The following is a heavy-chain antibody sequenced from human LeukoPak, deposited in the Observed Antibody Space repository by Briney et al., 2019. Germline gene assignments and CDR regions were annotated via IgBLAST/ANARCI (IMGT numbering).Heavy chain of an antibody. J-gene: IGHJ4*02. CDR1: GFTFSSYW. CDR3: ARDSVHGYYDSSGYSALFDY. Sequence: GGSLRLSCAASGFTFSSYWMSWVRQAPGKGLEWVANIKQDGSEKYYVDSVKGRFTISRDNAKNSLYLQMNSLRADDTAVYYCARDSVHGYYDSSGYSALFDYWGQGTLVTVSS. CDR2: IKQDGSEK. V-gene: IGHV3-7*01. D-gene: IGHD3-22*01.